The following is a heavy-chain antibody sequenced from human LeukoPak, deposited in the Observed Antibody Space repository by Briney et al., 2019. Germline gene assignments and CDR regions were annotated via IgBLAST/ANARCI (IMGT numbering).Heavy chain of an antibody. CDR3: ARHEKPLDAFDI. Sequence: SETLSLTCTVSGGSISSYYWSWIRQPPGKGLEWIGYIYYSGNTNYNPSLKSRVTISVDTSKNQFSLKLSSVTAADTAVYYCARHEKPLDAFDICGQGTMVTVSS. J-gene: IGHJ3*02. CDR2: IYYSGNT. CDR1: GGSISSYY. V-gene: IGHV4-59*08.